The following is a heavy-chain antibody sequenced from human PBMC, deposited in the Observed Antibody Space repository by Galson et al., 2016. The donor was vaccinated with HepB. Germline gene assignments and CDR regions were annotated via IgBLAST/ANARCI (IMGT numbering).Heavy chain of an antibody. V-gene: IGHV4-59*01. D-gene: IGHD6-6*01. CDR1: GGSIGFSS. CDR3: ARVGHLVRVGGWYFDL. Sequence: SETLSLTCTVSGGSIGFSSWSWIRQPPGKGLEWVGHMFHSGRTTYNSFLKSRVTISVDTSKNQFSLKLTSVTAADTAVYFCARVGHLVRVGGWYFDLWGRGTLVTVSS. J-gene: IGHJ2*01. CDR2: MFHSGRT.